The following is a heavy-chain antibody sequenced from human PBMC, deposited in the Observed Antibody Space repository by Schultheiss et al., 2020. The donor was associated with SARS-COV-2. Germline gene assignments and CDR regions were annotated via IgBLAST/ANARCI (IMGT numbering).Heavy chain of an antibody. D-gene: IGHD4-23*01. CDR1: GFTFSSYS. V-gene: IGHV3-21*01. CDR3: AKDPGKPFDY. Sequence: GESLKISCAASGFTFSSYSMNWVRQAPGKGLEWVSSISSSSSYIYYADSVKGRFTISRDNAKNSLYLQMNSLRAEDTAVYYCAKDPGKPFDYWGQGTLVTVSS. J-gene: IGHJ4*02. CDR2: ISSSSSYI.